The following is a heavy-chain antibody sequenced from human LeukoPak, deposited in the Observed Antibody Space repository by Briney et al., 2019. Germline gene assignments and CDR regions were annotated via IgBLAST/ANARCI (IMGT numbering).Heavy chain of an antibody. V-gene: IGHV3-48*03. CDR2: ISSSGSTI. CDR1: GFTFSSYE. CDR3: ARSPDTAGAMGSPPYFDY. Sequence: GRSLRLSCAASGFTFSSYEMNWVRQAPGKGLEWVSYISSSGSTIYYADSVKGRFTISRDNAKNSLYLQMSSLRAEDTAVYYCARSPDTAGAMGSPPYFDYWGQGTLVTVSS. D-gene: IGHD1-26*01. J-gene: IGHJ4*02.